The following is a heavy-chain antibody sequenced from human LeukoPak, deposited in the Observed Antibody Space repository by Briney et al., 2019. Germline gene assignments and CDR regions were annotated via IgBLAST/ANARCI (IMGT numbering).Heavy chain of an antibody. CDR1: GFTFTDYY. V-gene: IGHV3-11*01. J-gene: IGHJ3*02. Sequence: PGGSLRLSCAASGFTFTDYYMIWIRQAPGKGLEWVSYISSSGSTIYYADSVKGRFTISRDNAKNSLYLQMNSLRAEDTAVYYCASRLSIRFAATDAFDIWGQGTMVTVSS. D-gene: IGHD2-15*01. CDR2: ISSSGSTI. CDR3: ASRLSIRFAATDAFDI.